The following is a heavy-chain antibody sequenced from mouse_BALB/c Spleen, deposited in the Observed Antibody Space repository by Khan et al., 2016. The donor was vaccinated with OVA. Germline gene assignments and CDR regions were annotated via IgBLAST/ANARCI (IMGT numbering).Heavy chain of an antibody. J-gene: IGHJ4*01. Sequence: QVQLQQSGPELVKPGALVKISCKASGYTFTAYDINWVKQRPGQGLEWIGWMYPGDGSTKYNEKFKDKAKRTADKSSKNAYMQLSSLTSDQSAVYFFASEGLRWVAMSYSGPGTSVSVSS. CDR1: GYTFTAYD. D-gene: IGHD2-4*01. CDR2: MYPGDGST. V-gene: IGHV1S56*01. CDR3: ASEGLRWVAMSY.